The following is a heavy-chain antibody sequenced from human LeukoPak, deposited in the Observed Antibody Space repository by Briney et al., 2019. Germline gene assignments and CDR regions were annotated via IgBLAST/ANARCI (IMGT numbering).Heavy chain of an antibody. V-gene: IGHV1-8*01. D-gene: IGHD6-19*01. CDR1: GYTFTSYD. CDR2: MNPNSGNT. Sequence: ASVKVSCKASGYTFTSYDINWVRQATRQGLEWMGWMNPNSGNTGYAQKFQGRVTMTRNTSISTAYMELSSLRSEDTAVYYCAGVEIAVAALFDYWGQGTLVTVSS. J-gene: IGHJ4*02. CDR3: AGVEIAVAALFDY.